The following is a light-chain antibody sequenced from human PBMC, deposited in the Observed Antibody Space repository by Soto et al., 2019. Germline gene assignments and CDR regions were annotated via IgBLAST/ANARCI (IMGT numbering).Light chain of an antibody. J-gene: IGLJ2*01. Sequence: QSVLTQPASVSGSPGQSITISCTGSSSDVGGYKFVSWYQQHPGKAPKLLISEVSNRPSGVSSRFSGSKSGNTASLTISGLQAEDEANYYCTSYTSSSALLVFGGGTKLTVL. CDR1: SSDVGGYKF. V-gene: IGLV2-14*01. CDR3: TSYTSSSALLV. CDR2: EVS.